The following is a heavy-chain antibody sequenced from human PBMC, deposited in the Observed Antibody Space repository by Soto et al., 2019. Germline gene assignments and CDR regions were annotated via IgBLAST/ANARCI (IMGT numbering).Heavy chain of an antibody. D-gene: IGHD3-22*01. CDR2: TGLGGNTI. Sequence: GRPLRLSCAASGFIFSDFYMSWIRQAPGKGLEWLSYTGLGGNTIYYADSVKARFTVSRDNAKNSLYLQMNSLRVENTVVYYCVRDFFLYYHNSGGYVGAFDVWGQGTVVAVSS. V-gene: IGHV3-11*01. CDR1: GFIFSDFY. CDR3: VRDFFLYYHNSGGYVGAFDV. J-gene: IGHJ5*02.